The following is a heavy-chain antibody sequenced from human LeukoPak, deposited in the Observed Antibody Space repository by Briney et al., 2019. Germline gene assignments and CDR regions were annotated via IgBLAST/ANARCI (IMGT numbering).Heavy chain of an antibody. J-gene: IGHJ4*02. Sequence: GGSLRLSCAASGFTFSSYAMHWVRQAPGKGLEWVAVIPYDGSNKYYADSVKGRFTISRDNSKNTLYLQMNSLRVEDTAVYYCARAFRGVVTGAFDYWGQGTLVTVSS. V-gene: IGHV3-30*04. D-gene: IGHD2-21*02. CDR2: IPYDGSNK. CDR3: ARAFRGVVTGAFDY. CDR1: GFTFSSYA.